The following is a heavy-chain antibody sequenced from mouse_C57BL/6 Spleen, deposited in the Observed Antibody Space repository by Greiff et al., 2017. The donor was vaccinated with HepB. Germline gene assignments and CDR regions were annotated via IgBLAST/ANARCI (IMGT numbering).Heavy chain of an antibody. CDR1: GYTFTSYW. CDR2: IDPSDSET. J-gene: IGHJ3*01. Sequence: VQLQQPGAELVRPGSSVKLSCKASGYTFTSYWMHWVKQRPIQGLEWIGNIDPSDSETHYNQKFKDKATLTVDKSSSTAYMQLSSLTSEDSAVYYCAREGYGSSYAWFAYWGQGTLVTVSA. V-gene: IGHV1-52*01. D-gene: IGHD1-1*01. CDR3: AREGYGSSYAWFAY.